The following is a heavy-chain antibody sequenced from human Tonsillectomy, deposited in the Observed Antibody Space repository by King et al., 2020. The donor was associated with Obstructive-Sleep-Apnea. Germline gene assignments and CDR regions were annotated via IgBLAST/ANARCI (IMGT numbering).Heavy chain of an antibody. CDR3: ARVLRFLEWLPSQGYYYGMDV. V-gene: IGHV3-66*01. CDR2: IYSGGST. Sequence: VQLVESGGGLVQPGGSLRLSCAASGFTVSSNYMSWVRQAPGKGLEWVSVIYSGGSTYYADSVKGTFTISRDNSKKTLYLQMNSLRAEDTAVYYCARVLRFLEWLPSQGYYYGMDVWGQGTTVTVSS. CDR1: GFTVSSNY. D-gene: IGHD3-3*01. J-gene: IGHJ6*02.